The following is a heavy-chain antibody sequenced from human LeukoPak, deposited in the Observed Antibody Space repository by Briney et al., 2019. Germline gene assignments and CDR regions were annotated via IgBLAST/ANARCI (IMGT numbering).Heavy chain of an antibody. J-gene: IGHJ4*02. CDR1: RGTFSSYA. D-gene: IGHD1-1*01. CDR2: IIPILGIA. Sequence: SVKVSCKASRGTFSSYAISWVRQAPGQGLEWMGRIIPILGIANYAQKFQGRVTITADKSTSTAYMELSSLRSEDTAVYYCARVGSRLEVDYWGQGTLVTVSS. V-gene: IGHV1-69*04. CDR3: ARVGSRLEVDY.